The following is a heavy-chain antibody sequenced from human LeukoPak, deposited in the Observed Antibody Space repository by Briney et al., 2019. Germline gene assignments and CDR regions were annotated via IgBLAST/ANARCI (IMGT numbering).Heavy chain of an antibody. V-gene: IGHV3-30*02. CDR3: ARPPAG. J-gene: IGHJ4*02. CDR1: GFTFSSYG. CDR2: IRYDGSNK. Sequence: GGSLRLSCAASGFTFSSYGMPWVRQVPGKGLEWVAFIRYDGSNKYYADSVKGRFTISRDNAKNSLYLQMNSLRAEDTAVYYCARPPAGWGQGTLVTVSS.